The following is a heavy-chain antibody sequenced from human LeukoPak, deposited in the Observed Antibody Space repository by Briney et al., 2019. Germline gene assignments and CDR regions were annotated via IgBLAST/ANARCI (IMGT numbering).Heavy chain of an antibody. V-gene: IGHV4-30-4*01. Sequence: SQTLSLTCTVSGGSISSGDYYWSWIRQPPGKGLEWIGYIYYSGSTYYNPSLKSRATISVDTSKNQFSLKLSSVTAADTAVYYCARVGRVVTGREYWFDPWGQGTLVTVSS. CDR3: ARVGRVVTGREYWFDP. CDR2: IYYSGST. D-gene: IGHD4-23*01. J-gene: IGHJ5*02. CDR1: GGSISSGDYY.